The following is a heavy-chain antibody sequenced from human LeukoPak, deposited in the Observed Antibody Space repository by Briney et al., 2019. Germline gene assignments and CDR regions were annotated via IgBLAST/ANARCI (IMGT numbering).Heavy chain of an antibody. CDR1: GFTFGDYA. CDR3: AKAEDYYGSGSRYYGMDV. Sequence: PGGSLRLSCAASGFTFGDYAMHWVRQAPGKGLEWVSLISWDGGSTYYADSVKGRFTISRDNSKNSLYLQMNSLRAEDTALYYCAKAEDYYGSGSRYYGMDVWGKGTTVTVSS. CDR2: ISWDGGST. J-gene: IGHJ6*04. D-gene: IGHD3-10*01. V-gene: IGHV3-43D*04.